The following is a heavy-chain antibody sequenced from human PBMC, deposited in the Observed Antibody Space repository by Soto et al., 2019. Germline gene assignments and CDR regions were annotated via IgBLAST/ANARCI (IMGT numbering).Heavy chain of an antibody. CDR2: IYYSGST. CDR1: GGSINSYY. Sequence: QVQLQESGPGLVKPSETLSLTCTVSGGSINSYYWSWIRQPPGKGLGWIGYIYYSGSTNYNPSLKSRATISVDTSNNQFTLKLSSVTAADTAVYYCARVPWQWLGGYAFDIWGQGTMVTVSS. D-gene: IGHD6-19*01. CDR3: ARVPWQWLGGYAFDI. J-gene: IGHJ3*02. V-gene: IGHV4-59*01.